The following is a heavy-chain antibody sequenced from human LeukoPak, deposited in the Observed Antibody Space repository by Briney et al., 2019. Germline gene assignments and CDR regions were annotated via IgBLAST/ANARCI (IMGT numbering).Heavy chain of an antibody. V-gene: IGHV3-48*03. J-gene: IGHJ4*02. D-gene: IGHD3-22*01. CDR2: ISSSGSTI. CDR3: ARDYYDSSGYLNFDY. CDR1: GFTFSSYE. Sequence: PGGSLRLSCAASGFTFSSYEMNWGRQAPGKGLEWVSYISSSGSTIYYADSVKGRFTISRDNAKNSLYLQMNSLRAEDTAVYYCARDYYDSSGYLNFDYWGQGTLVTVSS.